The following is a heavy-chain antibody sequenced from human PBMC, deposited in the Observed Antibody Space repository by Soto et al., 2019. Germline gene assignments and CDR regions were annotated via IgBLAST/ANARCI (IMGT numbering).Heavy chain of an antibody. J-gene: IGHJ4*02. CDR2: IDWDDDK. CDR3: VLMIILTGYSAPQVLLAY. CDR1: GFSLSTSGMC. D-gene: IGHD3-9*01. V-gene: IGHV2-70*01. Sequence: ASGPTLVNPTQTLTLTCTFSGFSLSTSGMCVSWIRQPPGKALEWLALIDWDDDKYYSTSLKTRLTISKDTSKNQVVLTMTNMGPVDTASYYCVLMIILTGYSAPQVLLAYSGQGTLVTVSS.